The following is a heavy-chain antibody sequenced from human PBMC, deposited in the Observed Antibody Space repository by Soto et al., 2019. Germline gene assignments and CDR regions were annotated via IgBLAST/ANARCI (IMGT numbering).Heavy chain of an antibody. Sequence: QVQLQESGPGLVKPSGTFSFPALVSVGPFGVVTCWSWYRQPPGKGLEWIGEIYHSGSTNYNPSLKSRVTISVDKSKNQFSLKLSSVTAADTAVYYCARKGARSSWGFDYWGQGTLVTVSS. CDR1: VGPFGVVTC. CDR3: ARKGARSSWGFDY. CDR2: IYHSGST. D-gene: IGHD6-13*01. V-gene: IGHV4-4*02. J-gene: IGHJ4*02.